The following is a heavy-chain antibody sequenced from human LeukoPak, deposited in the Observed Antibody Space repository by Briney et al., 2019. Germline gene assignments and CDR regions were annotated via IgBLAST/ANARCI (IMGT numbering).Heavy chain of an antibody. D-gene: IGHD3-22*01. J-gene: IGHJ1*01. CDR1: GFTFSSYG. CDR3: ARVLLYYDSSGYGAEYFQH. V-gene: IGHV3-53*01. CDR2: IYSGGST. Sequence: GGSLRLSCAASGFTFSSYGMNWVRQAPGKGLEWVSVIYSGGSTYYADSVKGRFTISRDNSKNTLYLQMNSLRAEDTAVYYCARVLLYYDSSGYGAEYFQHWGQGTLVTVSS.